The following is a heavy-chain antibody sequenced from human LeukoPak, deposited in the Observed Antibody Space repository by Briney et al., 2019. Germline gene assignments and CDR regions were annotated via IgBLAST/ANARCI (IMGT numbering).Heavy chain of an antibody. CDR1: GFTVSSNY. CDR3: ARASTMVRGVIGAFDI. Sequence: GGSLRLSCAASGFTVSSNYMSWVRQAPGKGLEWVSVIYSGGSTYYADSVKGRFTISRDNSKNTLYLQMNSLRAEDTAVYYCARASTMVRGVIGAFDIWGQGTTVTVSS. CDR2: IYSGGST. J-gene: IGHJ3*02. D-gene: IGHD3-10*01. V-gene: IGHV3-66*02.